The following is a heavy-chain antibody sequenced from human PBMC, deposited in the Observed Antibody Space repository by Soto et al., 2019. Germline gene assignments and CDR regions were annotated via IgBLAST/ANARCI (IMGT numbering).Heavy chain of an antibody. J-gene: IGHJ6*02. CDR3: ARSPSVMTTDYYYGMDV. CDR2: ISYDGSNK. D-gene: IGHD4-4*01. Sequence: GGSLRLSCAASGFTFSSYAMHWVRQAPGKGLEWVAVISYDGSNKYYADSVKGRFTISRDNSKNTLYLQMNSLRAEDTAVYYCARSPSVMTTDYYYGMDVWGQGTTVTVSS. V-gene: IGHV3-30-3*01. CDR1: GFTFSSYA.